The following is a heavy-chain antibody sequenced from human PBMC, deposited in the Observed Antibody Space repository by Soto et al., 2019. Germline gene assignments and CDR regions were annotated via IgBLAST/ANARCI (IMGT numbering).Heavy chain of an antibody. CDR3: AKDQAAAGTISRYFQH. D-gene: IGHD6-13*01. CDR1: GFSFSTYA. V-gene: IGHV3-23*01. J-gene: IGHJ1*01. Sequence: GGSLRLSCAASGFSFSTYAMSWVRQAPGKGLEWVSGISGSGGTTYYADSVKGRFTISRVNSKNTLYLQVNSLRVEDTAVYYCAKDQAAAGTISRYFQHWGQGTLVTVSS. CDR2: ISGSGGTT.